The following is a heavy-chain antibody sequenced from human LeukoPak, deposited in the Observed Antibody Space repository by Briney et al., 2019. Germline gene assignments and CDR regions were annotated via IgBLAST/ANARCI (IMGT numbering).Heavy chain of an antibody. V-gene: IGHV1-2*02. CDR3: ARDPDYGGYYYYYMDV. Sequence: EASVKVSCKASGYTFTGYYMHWVRQAPGQGLEWMGWINPNSGGTNYAQKFQGRVTMTRDTSISTAYMELSRLRSDDTAVYYCARDPDYGGYYYYYMDVWGKGTTVTVSS. CDR1: GYTFTGYY. D-gene: IGHD4-23*01. CDR2: INPNSGGT. J-gene: IGHJ6*03.